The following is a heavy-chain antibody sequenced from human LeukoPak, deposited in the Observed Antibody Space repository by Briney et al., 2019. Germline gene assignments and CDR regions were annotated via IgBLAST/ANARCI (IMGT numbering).Heavy chain of an antibody. D-gene: IGHD6-6*01. Sequence: GESLKISCKGSGYSFTSYWIGWVRQMPGKGLEWMGIIYPGDSDTRYSPSFQGQVTISADKSISTAYLQWSSLKAPDTAMYYCARRPQVFSSSGYYYYMDVWGKGTTVTVSS. CDR3: ARRPQVFSSSGYYYYMDV. J-gene: IGHJ6*03. CDR1: GYSFTSYW. CDR2: IYPGDSDT. V-gene: IGHV5-51*01.